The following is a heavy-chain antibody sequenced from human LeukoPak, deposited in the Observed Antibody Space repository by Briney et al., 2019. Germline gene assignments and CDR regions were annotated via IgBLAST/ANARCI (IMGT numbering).Heavy chain of an antibody. CDR1: GGSISSGTYY. Sequence: SETLSLTCTVSGGSISSGTYYWGWFRRPPGKGLEWIGSFYYGGSYSGSTFYSLSLKSRVIVSVDTSKNQFSLKLTSVTAADTAVYYCARRVGSWSANWFDPWGQGTLVTVSS. D-gene: IGHD1-26*01. J-gene: IGHJ5*02. CDR3: ARRVGSWSANWFDP. CDR2: FYYGGSYSGST. V-gene: IGHV4-39*01.